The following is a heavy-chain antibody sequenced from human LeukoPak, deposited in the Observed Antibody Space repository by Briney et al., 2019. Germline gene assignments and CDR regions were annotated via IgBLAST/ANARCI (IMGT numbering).Heavy chain of an antibody. CDR2: VGGSGRYP. CDR1: GFTFSNYV. V-gene: IGHV3-23*01. J-gene: IGHJ4*02. D-gene: IGHD2-21*01. Sequence: GGSLRLSCAASGFTFSNYVMGWVRQAPGKGLEWVSGVGGSGRYPHSADSVKGRFSISRDNSKNTLYLQMDSLRGEDTAVYYCAKDFRIGYSAHFDYWGQGALVTVS. CDR3: AKDFRIGYSAHFDY.